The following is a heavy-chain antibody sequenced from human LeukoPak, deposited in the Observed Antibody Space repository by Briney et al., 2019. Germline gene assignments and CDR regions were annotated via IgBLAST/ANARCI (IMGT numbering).Heavy chain of an antibody. CDR2: ISSSSSST. J-gene: IGHJ6*03. V-gene: IGHV3-21*01. CDR3: ARDAYCSSTSCPHSSYFYYYMAV. Sequence: GGSLRLSCAASGFFFSSYSLNWVRQAPGKGLEWVSSISSSSSSTYYADSVKGRFTISRDDAKNSLYLQMDSLRAEDTAMYYCARDAYCSSTSCPHSSYFYYYMAVWGKGPTVTVSS. D-gene: IGHD2-2*01. CDR1: GFFFSSYS.